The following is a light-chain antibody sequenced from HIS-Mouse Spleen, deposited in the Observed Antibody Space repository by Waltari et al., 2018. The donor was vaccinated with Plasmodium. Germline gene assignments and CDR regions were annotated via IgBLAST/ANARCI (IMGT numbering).Light chain of an antibody. CDR2: DAF. J-gene: IGKJ3*01. V-gene: IGKV1-33*01. CDR3: QQYDNLPPLFT. CDR1: QYISNY. Sequence: DIQMTQSPSSLSPSVAHRVTTTCQASQYISNYLNWYQQKPGKAPKLLIYDAFNLETAVPSRFSGSGSGTDITFTISSLQPEAIATYYCQQYDNLPPLFTFGPGTKVDIK.